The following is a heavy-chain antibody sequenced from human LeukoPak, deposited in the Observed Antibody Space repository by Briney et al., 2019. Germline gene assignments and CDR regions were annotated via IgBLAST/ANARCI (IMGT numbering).Heavy chain of an antibody. CDR3: ARAERIAAMSNYGMDV. CDR1: GGSISSGGYY. CDR2: IYYSGST. J-gene: IGHJ6*02. V-gene: IGHV4-31*03. D-gene: IGHD6-6*01. Sequence: PSKTLSLTCTVSGGSISSGGYYWSWIRQHPGKGLEWIGYIYYSGSTYYNPSLKSRVTISVDTSKNQFSLKLSSVTAADTAVYYCARAERIAAMSNYGMDVWGQGTTVTVSS.